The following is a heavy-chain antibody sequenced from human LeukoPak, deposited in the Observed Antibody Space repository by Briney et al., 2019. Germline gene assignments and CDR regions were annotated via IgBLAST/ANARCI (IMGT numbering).Heavy chain of an antibody. Sequence: PGGSLRLSCAASGFTFTNAWMSWVRQGTGKGREWVGRIKSKIDGGTTDYAAPVKGRFTISRDDSRNTLYLQMNSLKTEDTAVYYCTTDAGYTSRWYNYWGQGTLVTVSS. CDR1: GFTFTNAW. D-gene: IGHD6-13*01. J-gene: IGHJ4*02. CDR2: IKSKIDGGTT. V-gene: IGHV3-15*01. CDR3: TTDAGYTSRWYNY.